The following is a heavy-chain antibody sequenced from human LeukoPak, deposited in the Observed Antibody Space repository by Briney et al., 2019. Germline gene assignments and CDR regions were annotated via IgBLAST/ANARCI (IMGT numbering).Heavy chain of an antibody. CDR1: GYTFTSYG. D-gene: IGHD3-10*01. V-gene: IGHV1-18*01. Sequence: ASVEVSRKASGYTFTSYGISWVRQAPGQGLEWMGWISAYNGNTNYAQKLQGRVTVTTDTSTSTAYMELRSLRSDDTAVYYCARGSMVRGGYYYYGMDVWGQGTTVTVSS. CDR3: ARGSMVRGGYYYYGMDV. CDR2: ISAYNGNT. J-gene: IGHJ6*02.